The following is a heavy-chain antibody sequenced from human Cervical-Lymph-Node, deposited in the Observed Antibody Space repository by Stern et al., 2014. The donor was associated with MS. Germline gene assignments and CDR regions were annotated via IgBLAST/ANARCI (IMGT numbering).Heavy chain of an antibody. V-gene: IGHV1-24*01. D-gene: IGHD3-10*01. CDR1: GYSLTELS. Sequence: QVQLGQSGAEVKKPGASVKVSCRISGYSLTELSMHWVRQAPGKGLEWMGGFDPEDGKTIYSRKFRGRVTMTEDTSTDTTSMELRGLRPEDTAIYYCTTNGGYYGRFDPWGQGTLVTVSS. CDR2: FDPEDGKT. CDR3: TTNGGYYGRFDP. J-gene: IGHJ5*02.